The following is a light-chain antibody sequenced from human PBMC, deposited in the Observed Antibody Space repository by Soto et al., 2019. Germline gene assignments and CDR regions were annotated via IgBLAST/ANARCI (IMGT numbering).Light chain of an antibody. CDR1: QSLPHGHGLSY. V-gene: IGKV2-28*01. Sequence: DLVMTQSPLSLSVTPGEPASISCRSSQSLPHGHGLSYLDWYLQKPGQSPQLLIYLSSYRAAGVSDRFSGSGSGTDFTLKISRVEAEDAGIYYCMQTLQTPRTFGQGTKVEI. CDR3: MQTLQTPRT. J-gene: IGKJ1*01. CDR2: LSS.